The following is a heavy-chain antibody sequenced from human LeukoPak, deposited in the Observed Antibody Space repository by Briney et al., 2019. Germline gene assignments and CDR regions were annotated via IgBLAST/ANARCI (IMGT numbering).Heavy chain of an antibody. J-gene: IGHJ4*02. V-gene: IGHV4-59*01. CDR2: IYYSGST. CDR3: ASSIAVASFDY. D-gene: IGHD6-19*01. Sequence: PSETLSLTCTVSGGSISSYYWSWIRQPPGKGLEWIGYIYYSGSTNYNPSLKSRVTISVDTSKNQFSLKLSSVTAADTAVYYCASSIAVASFDYWGQGTLVTVSS. CDR1: GGSISSYY.